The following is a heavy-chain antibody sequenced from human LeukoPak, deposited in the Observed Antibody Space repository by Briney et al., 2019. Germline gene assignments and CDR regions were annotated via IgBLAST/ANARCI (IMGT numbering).Heavy chain of an antibody. CDR1: GYTFTGYY. D-gene: IGHD4-17*01. J-gene: IGHJ4*02. CDR2: INPNSGNT. Sequence: VASVKVSCKASGYTFTGYYMHWVRQAPEQGLEWMGWINPNSGNTGYAQKFQGRVTITRNTSISTAYMELSSLRSEDTAVYYCARGSHDGDGPSGVYYFDYWGQGTLVTVSS. V-gene: IGHV1-8*03. CDR3: ARGSHDGDGPSGVYYFDY.